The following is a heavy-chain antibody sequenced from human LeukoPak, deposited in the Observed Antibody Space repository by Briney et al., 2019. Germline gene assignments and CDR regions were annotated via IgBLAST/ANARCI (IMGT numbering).Heavy chain of an antibody. J-gene: IGHJ4*02. CDR2: ISAYNSNT. D-gene: IGHD1-1*01. CDR1: GYTFTNYG. CDR3: ARAIRVESWASYYFDY. V-gene: IGHV1-18*01. Sequence: ASVKVSCKASGYTFTNYGISWVRQAPGQGLEWMGWISAYNSNTNYAQKLQGRVTMTTDTSTSTAYMELRSLRFDAAAVDYCARAIRVESWASYYFDYWGQGTLVTVSS.